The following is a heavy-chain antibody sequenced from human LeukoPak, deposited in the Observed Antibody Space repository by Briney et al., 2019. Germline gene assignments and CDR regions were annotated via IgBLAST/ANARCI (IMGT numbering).Heavy chain of an antibody. Sequence: GGSLRLSCAASGFTFRSYSMNGVRQAPGEGLEWVSAISGSGGSTYYADSVKGRFTISRDNSKNTLYLQMNSLRAEDTAVYYCAKDQSSGYYDSSGYYWRGDYYYMDVWGKGTTVTVSS. CDR2: ISGSGGST. CDR3: AKDQSSGYYDSSGYYWRGDYYYMDV. V-gene: IGHV3-23*01. D-gene: IGHD3-22*01. J-gene: IGHJ6*03. CDR1: GFTFRSYS.